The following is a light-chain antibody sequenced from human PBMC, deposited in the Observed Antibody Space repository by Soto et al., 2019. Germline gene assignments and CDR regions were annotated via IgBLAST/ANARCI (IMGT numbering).Light chain of an antibody. J-gene: IGKJ1*01. CDR2: GES. CDR3: QQYGNSPQT. CDR1: QSVSSSY. Sequence: IVSTQSPGTLSLPPGQRATLSRRASQSVSSSYLAWYQQKPGQAPRLLIYGESSRATGITNRFSGSGSGTDFTLTISRLEPEDFAVYYCQQYGNSPQTLGHGTKVDIK. V-gene: IGKV3-20*01.